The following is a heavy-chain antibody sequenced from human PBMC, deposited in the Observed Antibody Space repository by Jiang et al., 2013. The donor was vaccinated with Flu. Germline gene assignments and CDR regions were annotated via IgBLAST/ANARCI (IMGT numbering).Heavy chain of an antibody. CDR3: ARVYSNPVYLGYYYYMDV. V-gene: IGHV3-48*03. Sequence: FTFSSYEMNWVRQAPGKGLEWVSYISSSGSTIYYADSVKGRFTISRDNAKNSLYLQMNSLRAEDTAVYYCARVYSNPVYLGYYYYMDVWGKGTTVTVSS. CDR2: ISSSGSTI. J-gene: IGHJ6*03. D-gene: IGHD4-11*01. CDR1: FTFSSYE.